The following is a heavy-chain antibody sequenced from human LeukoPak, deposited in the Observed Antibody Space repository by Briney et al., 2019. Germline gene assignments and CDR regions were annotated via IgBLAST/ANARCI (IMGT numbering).Heavy chain of an antibody. J-gene: IGHJ4*02. CDR1: GGSISSYY. Sequence: SETLSLTCTVSGGSISSYYWSWIRQPPGKGLEWIGYIYYSGSTNYNPSLKSRVTISVDTSKNQFSLKLSSVTAADTAVYYCASLGRGSGSYYSVGYFDYWGQGTLVTVSS. D-gene: IGHD3-10*01. CDR3: ASLGRGSGSYYSVGYFDY. V-gene: IGHV4-59*01. CDR2: IYYSGST.